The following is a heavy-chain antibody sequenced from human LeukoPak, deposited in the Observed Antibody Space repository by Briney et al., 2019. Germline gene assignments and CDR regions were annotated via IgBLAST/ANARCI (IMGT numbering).Heavy chain of an antibody. V-gene: IGHV1-8*01. CDR3: ARQSIVLMLYALDY. Sequence: GASVKVSCKASGYTFTSYDINWVRQATGQGLEWMGWMNPNSGNTGYAQKFQGRVTMTRNTSISTAYMELSSLRSEDTAVYYCARQSIVLMLYALDYWGQGTLVTVSS. J-gene: IGHJ4*02. CDR1: GYTFTSYD. CDR2: MNPNSGNT. D-gene: IGHD2-8*01.